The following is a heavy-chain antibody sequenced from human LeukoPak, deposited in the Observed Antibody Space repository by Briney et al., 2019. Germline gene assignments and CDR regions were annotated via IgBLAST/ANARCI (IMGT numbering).Heavy chain of an antibody. CDR3: ARERIREIPSLDF. J-gene: IGHJ4*02. CDR2: FSISGSP. D-gene: IGHD3-10*01. CDR1: GASISSTFYS. Sequence: SETLSLTCTVSGASISSTFYSWTWIRQPAGQGLEFIGRFSISGSPNYNPSLKSRVNISMDTSKNQFSLRLTSVTAADTAIYFCARERIREIPSLDFWGQGILVTVSS. V-gene: IGHV4-61*02.